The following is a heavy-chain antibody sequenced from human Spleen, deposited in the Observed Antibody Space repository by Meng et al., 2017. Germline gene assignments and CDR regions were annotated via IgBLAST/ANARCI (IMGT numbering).Heavy chain of an antibody. CDR3: ARDWGYSSSPKYNWFDP. J-gene: IGHJ5*02. CDR1: GYTFTSYG. CDR2: ISAYNGNT. Sequence: ASVKVSCKASGYTFTSYGISWVRQAPGQGLEWMGWISAYNGNTNYAQKLQGRVTMTTDTSTSTAYMELRSLRSDDTAVYYCARDWGYSSSPKYNWFDPWGQGTLVTVSS. D-gene: IGHD6-13*01. V-gene: IGHV1-18*01.